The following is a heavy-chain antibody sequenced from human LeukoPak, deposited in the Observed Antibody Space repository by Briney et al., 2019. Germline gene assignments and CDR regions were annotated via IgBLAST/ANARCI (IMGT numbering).Heavy chain of an antibody. CDR3: ARNWNDALEY. Sequence: GGSLRLSCTASGFTFGDYVMTWVRQAPGKGLEWVALISHTESKEYYADSVKGRFTISRDTSRSTLYLQMSSLKPDDTGVYYCARNWNDALEYWGQGTRVTVSS. J-gene: IGHJ4*02. CDR2: ISHTESKE. D-gene: IGHD1-1*01. CDR1: GFTFGDYV. V-gene: IGHV3-33*05.